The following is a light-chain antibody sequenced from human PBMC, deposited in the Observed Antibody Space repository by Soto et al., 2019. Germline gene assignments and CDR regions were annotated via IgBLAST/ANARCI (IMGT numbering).Light chain of an antibody. J-gene: IGLJ3*02. CDR3: SSYTSSSTWV. V-gene: IGLV2-14*01. CDR2: EVS. Sequence: QSVLTQPASVSGSPGQSITISCTGTSSDVGGYNYVSWYQQHPGKAPKLMIYEVSNRPSGVSNRFSGSKSGNTASLTISGLQAEDEADYYCSSYTSSSTWVFGAGTQLTVL. CDR1: SSDVGGYNY.